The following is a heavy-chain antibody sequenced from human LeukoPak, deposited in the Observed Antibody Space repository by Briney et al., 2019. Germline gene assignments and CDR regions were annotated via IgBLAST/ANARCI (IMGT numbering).Heavy chain of an antibody. Sequence: SETLSLTCTVSGGSISSYYWSWIRQPPGKGLEWIGYIYYSGGTNYNPSLESRVTISIGTSKNQSSLKLSSVTAADTAVYYCARHRVGDYVLIDYWGQGTLVTVSS. J-gene: IGHJ4*02. D-gene: IGHD4-17*01. V-gene: IGHV4-59*08. CDR1: GGSISSYY. CDR2: IYYSGGT. CDR3: ARHRVGDYVLIDY.